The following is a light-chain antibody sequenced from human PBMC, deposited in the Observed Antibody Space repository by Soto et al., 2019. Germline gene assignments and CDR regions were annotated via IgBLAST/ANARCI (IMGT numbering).Light chain of an antibody. CDR3: QQYNDYSYS. CDR1: QSIGSW. V-gene: IGKV1-5*03. Sequence: DIQMTQSPSTLSASVGDRVTLTCRASQSIGSWLAWYQQKPGKAPNLLIDKSSSLQSGVPSKFSGSGSGTEYTLTISSLQPDDFATYYCQQYNDYSYSFGQGNKLEIK. J-gene: IGKJ2*01. CDR2: KSS.